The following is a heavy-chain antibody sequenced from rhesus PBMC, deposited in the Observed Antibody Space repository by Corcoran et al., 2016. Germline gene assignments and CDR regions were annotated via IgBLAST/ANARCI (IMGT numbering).Heavy chain of an antibody. Sequence: EVQLVESGAGLVQPGGSLRLSCAASGFTFSYSWMSWVRQAPGKRLEWVARIKRKTDGETADYAASVKGRFTISRDDTKDTLYLRMNSQKTEDTAVYYCTTDRVVNSYSYGFGAFDFWGQGLRVTVSS. CDR3: TTDRVVNSYSYGFGAFDF. CDR1: GFTFSYSW. J-gene: IGHJ3*01. V-gene: IGHV3-30*02. D-gene: IGHD5-36*02. CDR2: IKRKTDGETA.